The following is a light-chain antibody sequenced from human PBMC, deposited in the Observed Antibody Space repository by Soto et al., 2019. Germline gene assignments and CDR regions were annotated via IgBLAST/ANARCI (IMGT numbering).Light chain of an antibody. CDR1: QSVSNN. J-gene: IGKJ2*01. Sequence: DIVMTQSPATLSVSPGERATLSCRASQSVSNNLAWYQQKPGQAPRLLIYGASTRATGIPARFSGSGSGTEFTLTISSLQYEDFAVYYCQQYNNWPPMYTFGQGTKLEIK. V-gene: IGKV3-15*01. CDR2: GAS. CDR3: QQYNNWPPMYT.